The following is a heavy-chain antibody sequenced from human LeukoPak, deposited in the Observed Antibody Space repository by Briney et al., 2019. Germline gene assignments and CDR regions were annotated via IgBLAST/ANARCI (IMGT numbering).Heavy chain of an antibody. CDR2: ISWNSGSI. CDR3: AREEQLELSGGWFDP. CDR1: GFTFDDYA. Sequence: GGSLRLSCAASGFTFDDYAMHWVRQAPGKGLEWVSGISWNSGSIGYADSVKGRFTISRDNAKNTLYLQMNSLRAEDTAVYYCAREEQLELSGGWFDPWGQGTLVTVSS. D-gene: IGHD1-1*01. J-gene: IGHJ5*02. V-gene: IGHV3-9*01.